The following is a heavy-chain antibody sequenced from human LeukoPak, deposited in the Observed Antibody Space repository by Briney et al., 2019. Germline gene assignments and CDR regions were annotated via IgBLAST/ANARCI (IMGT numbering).Heavy chain of an antibody. J-gene: IGHJ6*03. CDR3: ARVPRSPLIDYYYYMDV. Sequence: PSETLSLTCTVSGGSISSYYWSWIRQPPGKGLEWIGYIYYSGSTNYNPSLKCRVTISVDTSKNQFSLKLSSVTAADTAVYYCARVPRSPLIDYYYYMDVWGKGTTVTVSS. CDR2: IYYSGST. CDR1: GGSISSYY. D-gene: IGHD3-22*01. V-gene: IGHV4-59*01.